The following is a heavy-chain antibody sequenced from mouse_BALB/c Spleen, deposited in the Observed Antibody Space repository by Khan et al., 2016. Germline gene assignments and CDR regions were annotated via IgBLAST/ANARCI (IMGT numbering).Heavy chain of an antibody. Sequence: VQLQQSGAELVKPGASVKLSCTASGFSIQDTYIHWVRQRPDQGLDWIGRIDPPNDNTKYDPKFQGKATITADTSSNTAYLQLSSLTYEDTAVYYCARMYYGDYWGQGTTLTVSS. V-gene: IGHV14-3*02. CDR3: ARMYYGDY. CDR1: GFSIQDTY. J-gene: IGHJ2*01. CDR2: IDPPNDNT. D-gene: IGHD1-1*01.